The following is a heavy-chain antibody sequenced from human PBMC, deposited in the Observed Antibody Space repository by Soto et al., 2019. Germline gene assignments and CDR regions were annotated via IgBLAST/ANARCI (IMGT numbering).Heavy chain of an antibody. CDR2: ICYSGNT. CDR1: GDSMSSGAYY. Sequence: PSETLSLTCIVSGDSMSSGAYYWNWIRQHPGKGLEWIGYICYSGNTYYNPSLKSRIVISVDTSKNQFSLNLGSVTAADTAIYYCASSYSGYLDNWGRGALVTVSS. J-gene: IGHJ4*02. V-gene: IGHV4-31*03. D-gene: IGHD3-22*01. CDR3: ASSYSGYLDN.